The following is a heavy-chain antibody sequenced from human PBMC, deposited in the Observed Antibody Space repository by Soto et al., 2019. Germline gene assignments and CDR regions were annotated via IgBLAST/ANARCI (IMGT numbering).Heavy chain of an antibody. CDR1: GYTFTSYG. V-gene: IGHV1-18*01. J-gene: IGHJ6*02. Sequence: ASVKVSCKASGYTFTSYGISWVRQAPGQGLEWMGWISAYNGNTNYAQKLQGRVTMTTDTSTSTAYMELRSLRSDDTAVYYCARGLTYYYDSSGYYYDYYYYGMDVWGQGTTVTV. CDR2: ISAYNGNT. CDR3: ARGLTYYYDSSGYYYDYYYYGMDV. D-gene: IGHD3-22*01.